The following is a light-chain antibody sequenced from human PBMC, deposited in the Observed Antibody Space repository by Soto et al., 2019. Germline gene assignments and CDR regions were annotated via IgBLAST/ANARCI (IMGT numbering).Light chain of an antibody. J-gene: IGLJ3*02. CDR3: AAWDDSLNGWV. V-gene: IGLV1-44*01. CDR1: SSNIGSNT. CDR2: TNH. Sequence: QSVLTQPPSASGTPGQRVTISCSGRSSNIGSNTVNWYQQLPGAAPKLLIYTNHQRPSGVPDRFSGSKSDTSASLAISGLQSEDEADYYCAAWDDSLNGWVFGGGTKLTVL.